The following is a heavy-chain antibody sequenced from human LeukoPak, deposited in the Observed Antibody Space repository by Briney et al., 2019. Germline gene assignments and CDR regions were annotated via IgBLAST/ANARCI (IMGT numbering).Heavy chain of an antibody. J-gene: IGHJ4*02. Sequence: GGSLRLSCAASGFTVSSNYMSWVRQAPGKGLEWVSVIYSGGSTYYADSVKGRFTISRDNSKNTLYLQMNSLRAEDTAVYYCARDGGYDSSGYYGYWGQGTLVTVSS. CDR2: IYSGGST. V-gene: IGHV3-66*01. CDR1: GFTVSSNY. CDR3: ARDGGYDSSGYYGY. D-gene: IGHD3-22*01.